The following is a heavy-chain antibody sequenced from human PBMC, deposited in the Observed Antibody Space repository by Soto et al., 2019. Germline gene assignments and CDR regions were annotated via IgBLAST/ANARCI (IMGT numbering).Heavy chain of an antibody. D-gene: IGHD1-26*01. Sequence: SETLSLTCTVSGGSMISYYWSWIRQPPGRGLEWIGFIYYAGSTKYNPDTSNNQVSLQLNSVTPDDTAVYYCARLIGNSWLDSWGQGTLVTVSS. CDR1: GGSMISYY. CDR3: ARLIGNSWLDS. J-gene: IGHJ5*01. V-gene: IGHV4-59*08. CDR2: IYYAGST.